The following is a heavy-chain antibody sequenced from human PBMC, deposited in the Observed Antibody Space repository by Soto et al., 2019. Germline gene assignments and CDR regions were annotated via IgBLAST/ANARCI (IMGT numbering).Heavy chain of an antibody. CDR3: AKDFDYYYGMDV. J-gene: IGHJ6*02. CDR2: VSGSDGST. Sequence: SCTPSGFTYTSSAMSWVRQAPGKGLEWVSAVSGSDGSTYYADSVKGRFTISKDNSKNTLYLQMNSLRAEDTAVYYCAKDFDYYYGMDVWGQGTTVTVSS. V-gene: IGHV3-23*01. CDR1: GFTYTSSA.